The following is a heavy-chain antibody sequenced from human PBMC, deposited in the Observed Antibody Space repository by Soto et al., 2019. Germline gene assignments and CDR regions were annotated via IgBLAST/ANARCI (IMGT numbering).Heavy chain of an antibody. CDR2: IKQDGSEK. V-gene: IGHV3-7*03. CDR3: ARGLRRWIPAPGPNDY. J-gene: IGHJ4*02. Sequence: GGSLRLSCAASGFTFSSYWMSWVRQAPGKGLEWVANIKQDGSEKYYVDSVKGRFTISRDNAKNSLYLQMNSLRAEDTAVYYCARGLRRWIPAPGPNDYWGQGTLVTVSS. CDR1: GFTFSSYW. D-gene: IGHD2-2*03.